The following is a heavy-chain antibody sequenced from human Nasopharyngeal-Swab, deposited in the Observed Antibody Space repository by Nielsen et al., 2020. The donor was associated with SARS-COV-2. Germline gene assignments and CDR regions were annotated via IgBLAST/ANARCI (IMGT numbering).Heavy chain of an antibody. CDR3: VKMGISAAGTPVMDV. J-gene: IGHJ6*02. CDR2: ISWNSATI. V-gene: IGHV3-9*01. Sequence: SLKISCAASGFTFDDYTMHWVRQGPGKGLEWVSRISWNSATIDYADSVKGRFTISRDNAKNSLYLQMNSLRAEDTALYYCVKMGISAAGTPVMDVWGQGATVTVSS. CDR1: GFTFDDYT. D-gene: IGHD6-13*01.